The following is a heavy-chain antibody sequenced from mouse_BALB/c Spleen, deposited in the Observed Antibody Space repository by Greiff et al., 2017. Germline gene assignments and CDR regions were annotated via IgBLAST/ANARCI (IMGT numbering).Heavy chain of an antibody. CDR3: ARGGIYDYDDGYAMDY. CDR1: GFAFSSYD. CDR2: ISSGGGST. Sequence: EVQLVESGGGLVKPGGSLKLSCAASGFAFSSYDMSWVRQTPEKRLEWVAYISSGGGSTYYPDTVKGRFTISRDNAKNTLYLQMSSLKSEDTAMYYCARGGIYDYDDGYAMDYWGQGTSVTVSS. V-gene: IGHV5-12-1*01. D-gene: IGHD2-4*01. J-gene: IGHJ4*01.